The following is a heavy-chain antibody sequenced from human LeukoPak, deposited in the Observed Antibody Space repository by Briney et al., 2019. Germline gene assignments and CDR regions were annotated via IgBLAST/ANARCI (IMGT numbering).Heavy chain of an antibody. Sequence: SAKVSCKASGFTFSSSAIQWVRQARGQRLEWMGWIVVGSGKTNYAQRFQERVTITRDMSTSTAYMELRSLTSEDTAVYYCAADDLNIGFWGQGTLVTVSS. V-gene: IGHV1-58*02. J-gene: IGHJ4*02. CDR3: AADDLNIGF. D-gene: IGHD3-3*01. CDR2: IVVGSGKT. CDR1: GFTFSSSA.